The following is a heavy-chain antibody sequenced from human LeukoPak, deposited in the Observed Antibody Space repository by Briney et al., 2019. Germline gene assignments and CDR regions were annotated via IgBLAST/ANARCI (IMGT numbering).Heavy chain of an antibody. Sequence: GSLRLSCAVSGFTFSNAWTSWVRQAPGKGLEWVGRIKSKTDGGTTDYAAPVKGRFIISRDDSKNTLYLQMNSLKIEDTAVYYCTSFNFRGGYWGQGALVTVSS. CDR3: TSFNFRGGY. J-gene: IGHJ4*02. CDR1: GFTFSNAW. V-gene: IGHV3-15*01. D-gene: IGHD2/OR15-2a*01. CDR2: IKSKTDGGTT.